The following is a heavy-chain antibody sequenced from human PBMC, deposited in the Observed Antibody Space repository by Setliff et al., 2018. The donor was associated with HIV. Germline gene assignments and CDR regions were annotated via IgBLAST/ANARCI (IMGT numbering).Heavy chain of an antibody. CDR2: IYNTGST. V-gene: IGHV4-31*03. CDR3: ARGDDILTGYYDNWFDP. J-gene: IGHJ5*02. CDR1: GGSISSGGFY. Sequence: SETLSLTCTVTGGSISSGGFYWTWIRQHPGKGLEWIGYIYNTGSTHHSPSLKSRLTISVDTSKNQFSLKLSSVTAADTAVYYCARGDDILTGYYDNWFDPWGQGTLVTVSS. D-gene: IGHD3-9*01.